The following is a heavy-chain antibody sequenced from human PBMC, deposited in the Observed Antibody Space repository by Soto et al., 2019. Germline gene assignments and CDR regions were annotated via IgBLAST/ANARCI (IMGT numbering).Heavy chain of an antibody. J-gene: IGHJ6*02. CDR3: AREYGSSDSQRYYGMDV. CDR1: GFTLSSYW. V-gene: IGHV3-7*05. CDR2: IKQDGSEK. D-gene: IGHD6-13*01. Sequence: EVQLVESGGGLVQPGGSLRLSCAASGFTLSSYWMSWVRQAPGKGLEWVANIKQDGSEKYYVDSVKGRFTISRDTAKSSLYLQLNSLRAEDTAVYCCAREYGSSDSQRYYGMDVWGQGTTVTVSS.